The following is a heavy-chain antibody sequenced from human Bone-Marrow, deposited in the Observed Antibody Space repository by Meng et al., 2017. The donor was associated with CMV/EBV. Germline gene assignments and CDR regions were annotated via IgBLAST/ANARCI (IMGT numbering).Heavy chain of an antibody. Sequence: FSSYGMHWVRQAPGKGLEWVAVIWYDGSNKYYADSVKGRFTISRDNSKNTLYLQMNSLRAEDTAVYYCAKSSCGSTSCYSGVGWFDPWGQGTLVTVSS. CDR2: IWYDGSNK. D-gene: IGHD2-2*01. J-gene: IGHJ5*02. CDR3: AKSSCGSTSCYSGVGWFDP. V-gene: IGHV3-33*06. CDR1: FSSYG.